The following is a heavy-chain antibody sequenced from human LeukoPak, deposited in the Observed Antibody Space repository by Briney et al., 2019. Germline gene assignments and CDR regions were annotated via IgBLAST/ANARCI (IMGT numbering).Heavy chain of an antibody. V-gene: IGHV4-39*01. J-gene: IGHJ4*02. CDR2: IYYSGST. CDR3: ARGMRHFDY. CDR1: GGSISSSNYY. Sequence: SSETLSLTCTVSGGSISSSNYYWGWIRQPPGKGLEWIGSIYYSGSTYYNPSPKSRVTISVDTSKDQFSLKLSSVTAADTAVYYCARGMRHFDYWGQGTLVTVSS.